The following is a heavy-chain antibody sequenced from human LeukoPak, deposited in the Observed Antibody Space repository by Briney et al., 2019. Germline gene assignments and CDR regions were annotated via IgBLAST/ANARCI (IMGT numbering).Heavy chain of an antibody. CDR3: ARRPSSEGY. Sequence: ASVRLSCKASGYTFTDYYMHWVRQAPGQGLEWMGWINTNNGVTKYAQKFQDRFAMTRDTSIRTAYLDLSRLTSDDTAVYYCARRPSSEGYWGQGTLVTVSS. V-gene: IGHV1-2*02. CDR2: INTNNGVT. J-gene: IGHJ4*02. CDR1: GYTFTDYY.